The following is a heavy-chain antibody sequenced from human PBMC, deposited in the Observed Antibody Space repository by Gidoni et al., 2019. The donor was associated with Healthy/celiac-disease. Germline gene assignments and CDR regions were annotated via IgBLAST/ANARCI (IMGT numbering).Heavy chain of an antibody. D-gene: IGHD5-12*01. J-gene: IGHJ4*02. V-gene: IGHV5-10-1*03. Sequence: EVQLVQSGAEVKKPGESLRISCKGSGYSFTSYWISWVRQMPGKGLEWMGRIDPCDSYTNYSPSFQGHVTISADKSISTAYLQWSSLKASDTAVYYCARRGDGYDNTPWGIDYWGQGTLVTVSS. CDR1: GYSFTSYW. CDR2: IDPCDSYT. CDR3: ARRGDGYDNTPWGIDY.